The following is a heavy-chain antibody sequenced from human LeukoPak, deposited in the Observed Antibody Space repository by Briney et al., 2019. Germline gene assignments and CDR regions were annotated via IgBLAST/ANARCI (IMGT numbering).Heavy chain of an antibody. Sequence: GESLKISCKGSGYSFNTYWIAWVRQMPGKGLEWMGIIHPGDSDTRYSPSFQGQVTISVDKSISTAYLQWSSLKASDTAMYYCARRYTHYDFWSGPSDYWGQGTLVTVSS. J-gene: IGHJ4*02. CDR1: GYSFNTYW. CDR2: IHPGDSDT. V-gene: IGHV5-51*01. D-gene: IGHD3-3*01. CDR3: ARRYTHYDFWSGPSDY.